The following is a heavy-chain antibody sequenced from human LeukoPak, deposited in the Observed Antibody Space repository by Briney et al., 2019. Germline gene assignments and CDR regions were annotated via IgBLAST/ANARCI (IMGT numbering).Heavy chain of an antibody. D-gene: IGHD3-22*01. CDR2: ISAYNGNT. J-gene: IGHJ6*03. V-gene: IGHV1-18*01. CDR1: GYTFTSYG. CDR3: ARSPSPNYYDSSGHYSHYYYYYMDV. Sequence: ASVKVSCKASGYTFTSYGISWVRQAPGQGLEWMGWISAYNGNTNYAQKLQGRVTMTTDTSTSTAYMELRSLRSDDTAVYYCARSPSPNYYDSSGHYSHYYYYYMDVWGKGTTVTVSS.